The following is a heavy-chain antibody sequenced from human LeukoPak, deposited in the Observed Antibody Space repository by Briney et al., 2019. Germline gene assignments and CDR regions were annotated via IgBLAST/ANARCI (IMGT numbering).Heavy chain of an antibody. CDR2: ISAYNGNT. V-gene: IGHV1-18*01. Sequence: ASVKVSCKASGYTFTSYGISWVRQAPGQGLEWMGWISAYNGNTNYAQKLQGRVTMTTDTSTSTAYMELRSLRSDDTAVYYYARVPSYQLLTWFDPWGQGTLVTVSS. CDR1: GYTFTSYG. CDR3: ARVPSYQLLTWFDP. J-gene: IGHJ5*02. D-gene: IGHD2-2*01.